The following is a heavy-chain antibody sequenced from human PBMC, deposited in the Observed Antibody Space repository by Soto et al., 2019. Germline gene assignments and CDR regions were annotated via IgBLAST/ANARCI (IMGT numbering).Heavy chain of an antibody. Sequence: ASVKVSCKASGYTFTSYAMHWVRQAPGQRLEWMGWINAGNGNTKYSQKFQGRVTITRDTSASTAYMELSSLRSEDTAVYYCAREYTAPELDCSSTSCYLYYYGMDVWGQGTTVTVSS. J-gene: IGHJ6*02. CDR3: AREYTAPELDCSSTSCYLYYYGMDV. CDR1: GYTFTSYA. CDR2: INAGNGNT. V-gene: IGHV1-3*01. D-gene: IGHD2-2*01.